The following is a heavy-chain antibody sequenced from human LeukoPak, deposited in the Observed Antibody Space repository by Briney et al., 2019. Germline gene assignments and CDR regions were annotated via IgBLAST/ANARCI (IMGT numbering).Heavy chain of an antibody. CDR3: ARFHRYLGVSLDY. J-gene: IGHJ4*02. CDR2: IDWDDDK. Sequence: SGPTLVNPHRPSLTCTFSGFSLSTSGMCVSWIRRPPGKALEWLARIDWDDDKFYSTSLKTRLTISKDTSKNQVVLTMTNMDPVDTATYYCARFHRYLGVSLDYWAQGTLVTVSS. CDR1: GFSLSTSGMC. D-gene: IGHD3-16*01. V-gene: IGHV2-70*17.